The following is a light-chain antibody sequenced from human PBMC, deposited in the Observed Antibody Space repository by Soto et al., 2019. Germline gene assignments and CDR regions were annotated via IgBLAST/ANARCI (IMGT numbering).Light chain of an antibody. V-gene: IGKV1-27*01. Sequence: DIQMTQSPSSLSASVGDRVTITCRASQGISNYLAWYQQKPGKVPKLLIYAASTLQSGVPSRFSGSGSDTDFTLTISSLQPKDVATYYYQKYNSAPWAFGPGTKVDIK. CDR1: QGISNY. J-gene: IGKJ3*01. CDR3: QKYNSAPWA. CDR2: AAS.